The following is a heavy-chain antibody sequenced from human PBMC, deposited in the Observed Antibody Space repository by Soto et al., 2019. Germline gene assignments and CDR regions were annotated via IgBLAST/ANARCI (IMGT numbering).Heavy chain of an antibody. D-gene: IGHD4-17*01. CDR2: IKKRADGGTA. CDR3: ARAERPYGDYDNYYYAMDV. V-gene: IGHV3-15*01. J-gene: IGHJ6*02. Sequence: EVQLVESGGGLVQPGGSLRLSCAASGFTFSNAWMNWVRQAPGKGLEWIGRIKKRADGGTADHATPVKGRVTITADESTSTAYMELSSLRSEDTAVYYCARAERPYGDYDNYYYAMDVWDQGTSVTVSS. CDR1: GFTFSNAW.